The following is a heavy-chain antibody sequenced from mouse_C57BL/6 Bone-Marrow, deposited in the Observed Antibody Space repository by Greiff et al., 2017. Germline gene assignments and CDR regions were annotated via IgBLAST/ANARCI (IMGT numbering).Heavy chain of an antibody. Sequence: EVKLVESGAELVRPGASVKLSCTASGFNIKDDYMHWVKQRPEQGLEWIGWIDPENGDTEYASKFQGKATITADTSSNTAYLQLSSLTSEDTAVYYCTTPLGDYWGQGTSVTVSS. CDR1: GFNIKDDY. CDR2: IDPENGDT. J-gene: IGHJ4*01. V-gene: IGHV14-4*01. CDR3: TTPLGDY.